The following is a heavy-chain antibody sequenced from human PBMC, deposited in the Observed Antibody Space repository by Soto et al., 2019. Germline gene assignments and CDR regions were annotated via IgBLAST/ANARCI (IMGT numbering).Heavy chain of an antibody. CDR1: GFIFSNNG. Sequence: QVQLVESGGGVVQPGRSLRLSCEGSGFIFSNNGMHWVRQAPGKGLEWVAFMSYDGSAKFLADSVKGRFTISRDNSKSTLFLHMSSLRAEDMAMYYCAIVRVADSPLDHWGQGTLVTVSS. D-gene: IGHD3-10*02. J-gene: IGHJ4*02. V-gene: IGHV3-30*03. CDR3: AIVRVADSPLDH. CDR2: MSYDGSAK.